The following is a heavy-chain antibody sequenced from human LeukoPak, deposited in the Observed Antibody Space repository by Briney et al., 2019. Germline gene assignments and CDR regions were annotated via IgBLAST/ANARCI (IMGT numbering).Heavy chain of an antibody. CDR2: ISGLSTHI. CDR1: GFTFSDYD. D-gene: IGHD3-16*01. J-gene: IGHJ4*02. Sequence: GGSLRLSCSASGFTFSDYDMNWVRQAPGKGLEWVSSISGLSTHIYYGDSVKGRFSISRDNAKNSVYLQMNSLGVEDTAIYYCGGPFPPLRTSSAGDLWGQGILVTVSS. CDR3: GGPFPPLRTSSAGDL. V-gene: IGHV3-69-1*02.